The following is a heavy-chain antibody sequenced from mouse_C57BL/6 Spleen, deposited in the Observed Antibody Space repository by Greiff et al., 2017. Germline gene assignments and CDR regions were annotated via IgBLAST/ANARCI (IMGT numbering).Heavy chain of an antibody. V-gene: IGHV2-2*01. Sequence: VQLQQSGPGLVQPSQSLSITCTVSGFSLTSYGVHWVRQSPGKGLEWLGVIWSGGSTDYNAAFISRLSISKDKYKSQVFFKMNSRRADDTAIDYCDRDTAGHWYFDVWGTGTTVTVSS. D-gene: IGHD3-2*01. CDR3: DRDTAGHWYFDV. CDR2: IWSGGST. J-gene: IGHJ1*03. CDR1: GFSLTSYG.